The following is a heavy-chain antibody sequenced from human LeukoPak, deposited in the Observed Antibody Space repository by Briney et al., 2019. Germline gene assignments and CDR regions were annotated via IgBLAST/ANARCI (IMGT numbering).Heavy chain of an antibody. CDR3: AKDRAVLRFLEWPTTHYYYYYMDV. V-gene: IGHV3-23*01. J-gene: IGHJ6*03. D-gene: IGHD3-3*01. Sequence: PGGSLRLSCAASGFTFSSYAMSWVRQAPGKGLEWVSAISGSGGSTYYADSVKGRFTISRDNSKNTLYLQMNSLRAEDTAVYYCAKDRAVLRFLEWPTTHYYYYYMDVWGKGTTVTVSS. CDR2: ISGSGGST. CDR1: GFTFSSYA.